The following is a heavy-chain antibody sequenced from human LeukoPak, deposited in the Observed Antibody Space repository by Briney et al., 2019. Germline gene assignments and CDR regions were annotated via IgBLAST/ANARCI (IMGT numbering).Heavy chain of an antibody. CDR3: ARTALRLGELSLF. D-gene: IGHD3-16*02. CDR1: GFTFSSYS. Sequence: GGSLRLSCAASGFTFSSYSMNWVRQAPGKGLEWVSSISSSSSYIYYADSVKGRFTISRDNAKNSLHLQMNSLRAEDTAVYYCARTALRLGELSLFGGQGTLVIVSS. CDR2: ISSSSSYI. V-gene: IGHV3-21*01. J-gene: IGHJ4*02.